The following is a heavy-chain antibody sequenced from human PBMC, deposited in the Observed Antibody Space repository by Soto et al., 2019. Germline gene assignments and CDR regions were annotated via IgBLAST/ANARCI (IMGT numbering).Heavy chain of an antibody. CDR2: GSYDGSNK. D-gene: IGHD6-13*01. Sequence: GGSLGLSCAASGFTFSTYAMHGVRQAPGKGLEWVAVGSYDGSNKDYADSVKGRFTISRDNPKNTLYMQMNSLRAEDTAVYYCARAQLNPHRYSSSRYDTDAFDISDQGTMVTVSS. CDR1: GFTFSTYA. CDR3: ARAQLNPHRYSSSRYDTDAFDI. J-gene: IGHJ3*02. V-gene: IGHV3-30-3*01.